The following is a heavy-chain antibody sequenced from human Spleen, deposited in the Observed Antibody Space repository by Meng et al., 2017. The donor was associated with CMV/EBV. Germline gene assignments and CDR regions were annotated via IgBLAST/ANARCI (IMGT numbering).Heavy chain of an antibody. J-gene: IGHJ4*02. CDR1: GYTFSINY. D-gene: IGHD2-2*01. CDR2: INPQSGST. CDR3: TRSPSLVVPTALGDY. Sequence: SGYTFSINYIYCVRQAPGREFEWSVWINPQSGSTKYAQKFQGRVTLTIDMSISTAYMELSGLTSDDTAIYYCTRSPSLVVPTALGDYWGQGALVTVSS. V-gene: IGHV1-2*02.